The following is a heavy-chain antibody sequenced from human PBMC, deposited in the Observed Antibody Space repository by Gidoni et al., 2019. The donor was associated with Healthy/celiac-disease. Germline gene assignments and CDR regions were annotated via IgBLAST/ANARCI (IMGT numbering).Heavy chain of an antibody. CDR1: GFTFDDYT. CDR3: AKGARGYCTNGVCSQFDY. Sequence: EVQLEESGGVVVQPGGSLRLSCAASGFTFDDYTMHWVRQAPGKGLAWVSLISWDGGSTYYADSVKGRFTISRDNSKNSLYLQMNSLRTEDTALYYCAKGARGYCTNGVCSQFDYWGQGTLVTVSS. CDR2: ISWDGGST. V-gene: IGHV3-43*01. D-gene: IGHD2-8*01. J-gene: IGHJ4*02.